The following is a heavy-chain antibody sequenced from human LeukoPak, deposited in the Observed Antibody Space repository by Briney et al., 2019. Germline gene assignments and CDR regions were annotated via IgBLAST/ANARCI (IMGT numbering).Heavy chain of an antibody. J-gene: IGHJ4*02. CDR1: GYSISSGYY. CDR3: ATELFSFSGSPFDY. D-gene: IGHD3-22*01. CDR2: IYYSGST. Sequence: PSETLSLTCTVSGYSISSGYYWGWIRQPPGKGLEWIGSIYYSGSTYYNPSLKSRVTISVDTSKNQFSLKLSSVTAADTAVYYCATELFSFSGSPFDYWGQGTLVTVSS. V-gene: IGHV4-38-2*02.